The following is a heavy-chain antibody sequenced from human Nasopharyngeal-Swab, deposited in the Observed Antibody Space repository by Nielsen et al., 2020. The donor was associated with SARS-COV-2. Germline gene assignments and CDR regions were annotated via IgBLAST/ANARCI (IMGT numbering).Heavy chain of an antibody. Sequence: GESLKISCAASGFTFSSYAMSWVRQAPGKGLEWVSAISGSGGSTYYADSVKGRFTISRDNSNNTLYLQMNSLRADDTALYYCTPGGGYEFLDSWGQGTLVTVSS. J-gene: IGHJ4*02. CDR3: TPGGGYEFLDS. V-gene: IGHV3-23*01. CDR1: GFTFSSYA. D-gene: IGHD5-12*01. CDR2: ISGSGGST.